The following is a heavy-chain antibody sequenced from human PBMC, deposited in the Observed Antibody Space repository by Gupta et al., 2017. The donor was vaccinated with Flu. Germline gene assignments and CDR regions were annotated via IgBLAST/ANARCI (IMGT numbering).Heavy chain of an antibody. CDR3: ARYGTGGEFSAFDI. Sequence: QAPGQGLEWMGGISPLFATANYAHKCRGRSTITVAESTATAYLELSNLRSDDTAVYYCARYGTGGEFSAFDIWGQGTMVTVSS. CDR2: ISPLFATA. J-gene: IGHJ3*02. D-gene: IGHD2-8*02. V-gene: IGHV1-69*01.